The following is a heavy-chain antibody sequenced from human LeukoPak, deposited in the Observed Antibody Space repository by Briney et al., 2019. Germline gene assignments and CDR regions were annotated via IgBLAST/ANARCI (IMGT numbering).Heavy chain of an antibody. CDR1: EYRFTTYW. Sequence: GESLKISCKGSEYRFTTYWIAWVRQMPGKGLEWMGIIYPADSDTRYSPSFQGQVTISADKSISTAYLQWSSLKASDTAMYYCARQGSGWFYVDYWGQGTLVTVSS. J-gene: IGHJ4*02. V-gene: IGHV5-51*01. D-gene: IGHD2/OR15-2a*01. CDR2: IYPADSDT. CDR3: ARQGSGWFYVDY.